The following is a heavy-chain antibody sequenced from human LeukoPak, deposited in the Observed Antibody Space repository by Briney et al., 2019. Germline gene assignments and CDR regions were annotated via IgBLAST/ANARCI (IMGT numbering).Heavy chain of an antibody. J-gene: IGHJ3*02. Sequence: GGSLRLSCAASGFTFSSYEMNWVRQAPGKGLEWVSYISSSGSTIYYADSVKGRFTISRDNAKNSLYLQMNSLRAEDTAVYYCARDYLLAFDIWGQGTMVTVSS. D-gene: IGHD3-10*01. V-gene: IGHV3-48*03. CDR1: GFTFSSYE. CDR3: ARDYLLAFDI. CDR2: ISSSGSTI.